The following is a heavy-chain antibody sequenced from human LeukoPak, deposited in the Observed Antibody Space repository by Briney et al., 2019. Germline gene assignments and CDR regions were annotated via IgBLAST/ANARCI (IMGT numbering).Heavy chain of an antibody. D-gene: IGHD6-19*01. CDR2: ISWNSGSI. V-gene: IGHV3-9*01. CDR1: GFTFSSYS. Sequence: GGSLRLSCAASGFTFSSYSMNWVRQAPGKGLEWVSGISWNSGSIGYADSVKGRFTISRDNAKNSLYLQMNSLRAEDTALYYCAKGGSSGWYVGNWFDPWGQGTLVTVSS. J-gene: IGHJ5*02. CDR3: AKGGSSGWYVGNWFDP.